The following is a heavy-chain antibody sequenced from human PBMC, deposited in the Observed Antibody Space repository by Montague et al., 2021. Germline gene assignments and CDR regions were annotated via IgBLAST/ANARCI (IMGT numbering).Heavy chain of an antibody. CDR1: GDSISSYDCY. J-gene: IGHJ3*02. Sequence: SETLSLTCSVSGDSISSYDCYWIWLRPPAGRGWEWYVRVYKRGDNNAYPSLRIRLTLYAVTSKNNFSLTLISVTAADTAVYFCAGDSPVVDPWVGEHKGAFDIWGQGTLVTVSS. CDR3: AGDSPVVDPWVGEHKGAFDI. V-gene: IGHV4-4*07. D-gene: IGHD3-10*01. CDR2: VYKRGDN.